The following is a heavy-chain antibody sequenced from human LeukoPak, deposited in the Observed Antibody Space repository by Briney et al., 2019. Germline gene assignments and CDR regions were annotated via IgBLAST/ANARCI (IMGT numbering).Heavy chain of an antibody. CDR2: IYYSGST. J-gene: IGHJ6*02. D-gene: IGHD1-14*01. Sequence: SETLSLTCAVYGGSFSGYYWTWIRQPPGNRLEWIGDIYYSGSTNYNPSLKSRLTISVDTSKNQFSLKLSSVTAADTAVYYCARLGGKRDVDSFYNAMDVWGQGTTVTVSS. CDR1: GGSFSGYY. V-gene: IGHV4-59*03. CDR3: ARLGGKRDVDSFYNAMDV.